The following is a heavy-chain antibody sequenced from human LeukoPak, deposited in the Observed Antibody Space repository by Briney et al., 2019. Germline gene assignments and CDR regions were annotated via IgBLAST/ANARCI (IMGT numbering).Heavy chain of an antibody. D-gene: IGHD1-26*01. CDR3: ARGGSGSYDSYFDY. CDR1: RFTFSTYS. J-gene: IGHJ4*02. CDR2: ISSASTYK. Sequence: GGSLRLSCAASRFTFSTYSMAWVHQAPGKGLEWVSYISSASTYKYYADSVKGRFTISRDNAKNSLYLQMNSLRAEDTAVYYCARGGSGSYDSYFDYWGQGILVTVSS. V-gene: IGHV3-21*06.